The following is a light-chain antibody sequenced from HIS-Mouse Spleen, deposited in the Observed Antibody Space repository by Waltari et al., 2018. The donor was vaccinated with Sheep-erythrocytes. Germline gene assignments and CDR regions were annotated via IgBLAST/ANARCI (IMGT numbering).Light chain of an antibody. CDR1: RSAVGSYTL. J-gene: IGLJ3*02. CDR3: CSYAGSSTPWV. CDR2: EGS. V-gene: IGLV2-23*01. Sequence: QSALTQPASVSGSPGQSITISCTGTRSAVGSYTLVLWYQQHPGKAPKLMMYEGSKRPSGVSNRFSGSKSGNTASLTISGLQAEDEADYYCCSYAGSSTPWVFGGGTKLTVL.